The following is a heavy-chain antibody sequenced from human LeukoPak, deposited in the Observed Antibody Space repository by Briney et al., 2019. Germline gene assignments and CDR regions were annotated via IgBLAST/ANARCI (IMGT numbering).Heavy chain of an antibody. CDR1: GYTFTSYY. D-gene: IGHD2-2*01. CDR3: ARGRVPAATRVLRFGDNRFDP. V-gene: IGHV1-46*01. J-gene: IGHJ5*02. Sequence: ASVKVSCKASGYTFTSYYIHWVRQAPGQGLEWMGIINPSGGSTSYAQKFQGRVTMTRDTSTSTVYMELSSLRSEDTAVYYCARGRVPAATRVLRFGDNRFDPWGQGTLVTVSS. CDR2: INPSGGST.